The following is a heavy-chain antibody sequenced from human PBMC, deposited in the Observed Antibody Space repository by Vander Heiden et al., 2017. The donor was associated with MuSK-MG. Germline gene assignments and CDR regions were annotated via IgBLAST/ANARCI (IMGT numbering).Heavy chain of an antibody. D-gene: IGHD3-3*01. CDR3: ARTQRITIFGVARAYNFDY. V-gene: IGHV4-59*01. CDR2: IYYSGST. J-gene: IGHJ4*02. Sequence: QVQLQESGPGPVKPSETLSPTRTVSGGPISSYYWSWIRQPPGKGLEWIGYIYYSGSTNYNPSLKRRVTISVDTSKNQFSLKLSSVTAADTAVYYCARTQRITIFGVARAYNFDYWGQGTLVTVSS. CDR1: GGPISSYY.